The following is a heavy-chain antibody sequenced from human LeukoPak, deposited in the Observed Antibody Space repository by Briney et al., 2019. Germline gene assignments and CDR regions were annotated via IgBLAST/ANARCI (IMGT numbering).Heavy chain of an antibody. D-gene: IGHD5-18*01. Sequence: GGSLRLSCAASGFTFSSYAMHWDRQAPGKGLEWVAVISYDGSNKYYADSVKGRFTISRDNSKNTLYLQMNSLRAEDTAVYYCARGGYSYGDYFDYWGQGTLVTVSS. CDR2: ISYDGSNK. V-gene: IGHV3-30-3*01. J-gene: IGHJ4*02. CDR1: GFTFSSYA. CDR3: ARGGYSYGDYFDY.